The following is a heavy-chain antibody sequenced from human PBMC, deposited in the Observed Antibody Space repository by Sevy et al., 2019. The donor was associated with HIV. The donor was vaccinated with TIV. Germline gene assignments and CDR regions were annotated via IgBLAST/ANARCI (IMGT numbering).Heavy chain of an antibody. CDR2: FDPEDGKT. Sequence: ASVKVSCKVSGYTLTQLSMHWVRQAPGKGLAWMGGFDPEDGKTIYAQKCQGRLTMTEDTSTDTAYMPLSSLRSEDTAVYYCATGREYYNDNSGYFDYWGQGTLVTVSS. CDR1: GYTLTQLS. D-gene: IGHD3-22*01. CDR3: ATGREYYNDNSGYFDY. V-gene: IGHV1-24*01. J-gene: IGHJ4*02.